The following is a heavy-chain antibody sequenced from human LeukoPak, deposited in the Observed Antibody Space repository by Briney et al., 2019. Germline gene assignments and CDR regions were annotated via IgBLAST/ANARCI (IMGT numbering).Heavy chain of an antibody. CDR1: GFTVSSNY. J-gene: IGHJ4*02. D-gene: IGHD2-15*01. Sequence: GGSLRLSCAASGFTVSSNYMSWVRQAPGKGLEWVSVIYSGGSTYYANSVKGRFTISRDNSENTLYLQMHSLRAEDTAVYYCVVDFDYWGQGTLVTVSS. CDR2: IYSGGST. CDR3: VVDFDY. V-gene: IGHV3-53*01.